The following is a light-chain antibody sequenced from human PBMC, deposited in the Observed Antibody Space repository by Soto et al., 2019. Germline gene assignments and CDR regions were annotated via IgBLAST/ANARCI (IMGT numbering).Light chain of an antibody. Sequence: EIXLTQSPATLSLSPGERATLSCGASQSVTRNYVAWYQQKPGLAPSLVMYAASTRATGIPDRFSGSGSGTDFTLTISRLEPEDFAVYYCQQYDRSPFTFGRGTKVDI. CDR2: AAS. J-gene: IGKJ3*01. V-gene: IGKV3D-20*01. CDR3: QQYDRSPFT. CDR1: QSVTRNY.